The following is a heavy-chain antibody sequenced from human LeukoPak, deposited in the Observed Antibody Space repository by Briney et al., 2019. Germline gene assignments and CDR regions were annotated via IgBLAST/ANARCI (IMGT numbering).Heavy chain of an antibody. V-gene: IGHV3-48*03. Sequence: GGSLRLSCAASGFTFSDYETNWVRQAPGKGLEWVSYISSSGNTIFYADSVKGRFTISRDDAENSLYLQMDSLRVDDTAVYYCGRVALDTSMIHYWGQGTLATVSS. CDR2: ISSSGNTI. J-gene: IGHJ1*01. CDR1: GFTFSDYE. CDR3: GRVALDTSMIHY. D-gene: IGHD5-18*01.